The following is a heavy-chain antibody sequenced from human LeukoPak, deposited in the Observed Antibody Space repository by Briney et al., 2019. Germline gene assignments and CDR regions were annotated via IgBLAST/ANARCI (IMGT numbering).Heavy chain of an antibody. CDR1: GGSISSGSHY. V-gene: IGHV4-61*10. Sequence: PSQTLSLTCTVSGGSISSGSHYWSWIRQPAGKGLEWIGYIYYSGSTNYNPSLKSRVTISVDTSKNQFSLKLSSVTAADTAVYYCASHYSSSWSFDYWGQGTLVTVSS. CDR2: IYYSGST. J-gene: IGHJ4*02. CDR3: ASHYSSSWSFDY. D-gene: IGHD6-13*01.